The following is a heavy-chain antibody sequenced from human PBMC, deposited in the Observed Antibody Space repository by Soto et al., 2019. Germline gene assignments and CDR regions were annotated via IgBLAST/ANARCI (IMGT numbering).Heavy chain of an antibody. CDR3: ARAWFGELYYYYGMDV. J-gene: IGHJ6*02. D-gene: IGHD3-10*01. V-gene: IGHV2-26*01. CDR2: IFSNDEK. CDR1: GFSLSNARMG. Sequence: QVTLKESGPVLVKPTETLTLTCTVSGFSLSNARMGVSWIRQPPGKALEWLAHIFSNDEKSYSTSLKSRLTISKDTSKSQVVLTMNNMDPVDTATYYCARAWFGELYYYYGMDVWGQGTTVTVSS.